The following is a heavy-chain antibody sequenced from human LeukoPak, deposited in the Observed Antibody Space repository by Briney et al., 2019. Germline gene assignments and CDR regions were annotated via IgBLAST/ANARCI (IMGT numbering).Heavy chain of an antibody. CDR3: ARDTRLSYYFDY. J-gene: IGHJ4*02. Sequence: PGRSLRLSCAASGFTFSSYAMHWVRRAPGKGLEWVAVISYDGSNKYYADSVKGRFTISRDNSKNTLYLQMNSLRAEDTAVYYCARDTRLSYYFDYWGQGTLVTVSS. CDR1: GFTFSSYA. D-gene: IGHD3-16*02. CDR2: ISYDGSNK. V-gene: IGHV3-30-3*01.